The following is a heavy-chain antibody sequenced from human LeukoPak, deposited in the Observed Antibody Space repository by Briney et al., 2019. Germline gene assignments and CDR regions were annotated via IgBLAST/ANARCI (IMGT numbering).Heavy chain of an antibody. J-gene: IGHJ4*02. Sequence: GGSLRLSCAASGFTFSSYIMNWVRQAPGKGLEWVSSISSSSSYIYYADSVKGRFTISRDNAKNSLYLQMNSLRAEDTAVYYCARAGYCGGDCHSGYFDYWGQGTLVTVSS. CDR3: ARAGYCGGDCHSGYFDY. CDR1: GFTFSSYI. CDR2: ISSSSSYI. V-gene: IGHV3-21*01. D-gene: IGHD2-21*02.